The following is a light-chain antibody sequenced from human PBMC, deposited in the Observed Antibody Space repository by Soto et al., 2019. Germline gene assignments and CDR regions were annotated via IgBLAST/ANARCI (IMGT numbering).Light chain of an antibody. V-gene: IGKV3-20*01. J-gene: IGKJ2*01. CDR3: QQFGNSPPYT. CDR2: GAS. CDR1: QSVSSSY. Sequence: EIVLTQSPGTLSLSPGERATLSCRASQSVSSSYLAWYQQKPGQAPRLLIYGASSRATGIPDRFSGSGSGTDFTLTISRLEPEDFAVYYCQQFGNSPPYTFGQGTKWEIK.